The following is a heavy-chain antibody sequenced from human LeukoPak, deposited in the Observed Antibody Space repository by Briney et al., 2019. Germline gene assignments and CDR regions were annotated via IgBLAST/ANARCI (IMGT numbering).Heavy chain of an antibody. Sequence: SETLSLTCAVYGASFSGYYWSWIRQPPGKGLEWIGEINHSGSTNYNPSLKSRVTISVDTSKNQFSLKLSSVTAADTAVYYCARGQYRYCSSTSCRYYYYGMDVWGQGTTVTVSS. J-gene: IGHJ6*02. CDR3: ARGQYRYCSSTSCRYYYYGMDV. CDR2: INHSGST. D-gene: IGHD2-2*01. CDR1: GASFSGYY. V-gene: IGHV4-34*01.